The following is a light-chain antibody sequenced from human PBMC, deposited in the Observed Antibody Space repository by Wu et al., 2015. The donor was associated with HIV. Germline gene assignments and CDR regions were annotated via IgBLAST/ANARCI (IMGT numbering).Light chain of an antibody. CDR3: QQSYSTPWT. V-gene: IGKV1-39*01. CDR2: AAS. CDR1: QTISSY. J-gene: IGKJ1*01. Sequence: DIQMTQSPSSLSASVGDRVTITCRASQTISSYLNWYQQKPGKAPKLLIYAASSLHSGVPSRFSGSGSGTDFTLTISSLQPEDFATYYCQQSYSTPWTFGQGTKVEMK.